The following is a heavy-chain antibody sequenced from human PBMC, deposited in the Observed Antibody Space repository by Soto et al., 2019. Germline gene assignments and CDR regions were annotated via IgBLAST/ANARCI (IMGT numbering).Heavy chain of an antibody. J-gene: IGHJ5*02. V-gene: IGHV5-51*01. CDR1: GYRFTSYW. CDR2: IFPSDSDT. D-gene: IGHD3-22*01. CDR3: ARKDKSGYFNWFDP. Sequence: PWDSLKISCTTSGYRFTSYWIAWVRQMPGKGLEWMGIIFPSDSDTRYSPSFQGQVTISADRSTSTVFLQWASLKASDTAVYFCARKDKSGYFNWFDPWGQGTLVTVYS.